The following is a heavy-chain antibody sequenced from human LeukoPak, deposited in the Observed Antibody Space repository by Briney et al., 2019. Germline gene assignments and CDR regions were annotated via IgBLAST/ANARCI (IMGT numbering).Heavy chain of an antibody. Sequence: ASVKVSCKASGYTFTGYDINRLRQASGQGLEWMGWMNPDSGDAGYAQKFQGRVTMTRSTSTSTAYMELSSLRSEDTAVYYCARRRYSGQRAVGVFWFDPWGQGTLVTVTS. CDR1: GYTFTGYD. J-gene: IGHJ5*02. D-gene: IGHD5-12*01. CDR3: ARRRYSGQRAVGVFWFDP. V-gene: IGHV1-8*01. CDR2: MNPDSGDA.